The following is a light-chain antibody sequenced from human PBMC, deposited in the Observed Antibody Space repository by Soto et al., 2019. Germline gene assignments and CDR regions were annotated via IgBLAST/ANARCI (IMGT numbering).Light chain of an antibody. V-gene: IGLV1-51*01. CDR1: TSNIGTNY. J-gene: IGLJ2*01. CDR3: GTWDSRLSAVV. CDR2: DND. Sequence: QSVLTQPPSVSAAPGQKISLSCSGSTSNIGTNYVSWYQHLPGTAPKLLIYDNDKRPSGIPDRFSGSKSGTSATLGITGLQTGDEADYYCGTWDSRLSAVVFGGGTKLTAL.